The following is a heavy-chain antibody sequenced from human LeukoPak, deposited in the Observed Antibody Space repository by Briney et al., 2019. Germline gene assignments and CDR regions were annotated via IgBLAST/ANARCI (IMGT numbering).Heavy chain of an antibody. CDR3: ARDTNGGRRQTYYDSSGSDRNWFDP. CDR2: ISAYNGNT. V-gene: IGHV1-18*01. Sequence: ASVKVSCKASGYTFTSYGISWVRQAPGQGLEWMEWISAYNGNTNYAQKLQGRVTITTDTSTSTAYMELRSLRSDDTAVYYCARDTNGGRRQTYYDSSGSDRNWFDPWGQGTLVTVSS. D-gene: IGHD3-22*01. J-gene: IGHJ5*02. CDR1: GYTFTSYG.